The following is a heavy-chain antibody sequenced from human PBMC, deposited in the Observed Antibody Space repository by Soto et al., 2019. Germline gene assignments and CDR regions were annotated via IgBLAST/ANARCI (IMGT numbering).Heavy chain of an antibody. CDR1: GFSVSSYW. CDR2: IKQDGREK. D-gene: IGHD3-16*01. Sequence: PGGSLRLSCAASGFSVSSYWMTWVRQAPGKGLEWVANIKQDGREKYYVASVKGRFTISRDNDKNLLYLQMDSLTPDDTAVYYCAGDGVRNGAYNGWLDPWGQGTLVTAPQ. V-gene: IGHV3-7*03. J-gene: IGHJ5*02. CDR3: AGDGVRNGAYNGWLDP.